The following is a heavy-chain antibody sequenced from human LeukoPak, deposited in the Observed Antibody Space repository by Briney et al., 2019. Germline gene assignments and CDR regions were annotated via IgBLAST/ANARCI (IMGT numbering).Heavy chain of an antibody. J-gene: IGHJ6*03. D-gene: IGHD6-6*01. V-gene: IGHV3-33*06. CDR2: IWCDGTKK. CDR1: RFTFSSYV. Sequence: PGRSLRLSCAASRFTFSSYVMHWVRQAPGKGLEWVGFIWCDGTKKYYADSVKGRFTISRDNSKNTLYLQMNSLRAEDTAVYYCAKDEYPHYYCMDVWGKGTTVTVSS. CDR3: AKDEYPHYYCMDV.